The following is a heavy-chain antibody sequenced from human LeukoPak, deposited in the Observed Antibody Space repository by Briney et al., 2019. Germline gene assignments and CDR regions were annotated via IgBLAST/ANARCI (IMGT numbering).Heavy chain of an antibody. Sequence: PGGSLRLSCAASGFTFSSYGMSWVRQAPGKGLEWVSAISGSGGSTYYADSVKGRFTISRDNAKNSVYLQMNSLRAEDTAVYYCARGGLDFSDYVWPFDIWGQGTMVTVSS. CDR1: GFTFSSYG. CDR3: ARGGLDFSDYVWPFDI. J-gene: IGHJ3*02. V-gene: IGHV3-23*01. D-gene: IGHD4-11*01. CDR2: ISGSGGST.